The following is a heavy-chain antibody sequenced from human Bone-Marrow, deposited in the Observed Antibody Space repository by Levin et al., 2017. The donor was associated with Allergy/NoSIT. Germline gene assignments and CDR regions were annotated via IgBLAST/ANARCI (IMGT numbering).Heavy chain of an antibody. J-gene: IGHJ4*02. CDR1: GFTFSSYA. V-gene: IGHV3-23*01. CDR3: AKAGDILDCSGGSCYQSYYFDY. Sequence: PGGSLRLSCAASGFTFSSYAMSWVRQAPGKGLEWVSAISGSGGSTYYADSVKGRFTISRDNSKNTLYLQMNSLRAEDTAVYYCAKAGDILDCSGGSCYQSYYFDYWGQGTLVTVSS. D-gene: IGHD2-15*01. CDR2: ISGSGGST.